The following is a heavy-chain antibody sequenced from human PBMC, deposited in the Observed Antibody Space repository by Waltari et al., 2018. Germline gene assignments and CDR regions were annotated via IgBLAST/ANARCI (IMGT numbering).Heavy chain of an antibody. D-gene: IGHD2-2*01. Sequence: EVQLVESGGGLVKPGGSLRLSCAASGFTFSSYSMNWVRQAPGKGLEWVSSISSSSSYIYYADSVKGRFTISRDNAKNSLYLQMNSLRAEDTAVYYCAREGVVVPAAHYYYYYMDVWGKGTTVTISS. CDR3: AREGVVVPAAHYYYYYMDV. J-gene: IGHJ6*03. CDR2: ISSSSSYI. CDR1: GFTFSSYS. V-gene: IGHV3-21*01.